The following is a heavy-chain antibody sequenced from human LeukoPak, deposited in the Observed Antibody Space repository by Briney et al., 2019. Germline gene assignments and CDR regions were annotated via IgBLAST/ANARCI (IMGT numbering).Heavy chain of an antibody. Sequence: GGSLRLSCAASGFTFSSLGMNWVRQAPGKGLEWVSYISSSSGTIYYADSVKGRFTISRDNAKNSLYLQMNSLRAEDTAVYYCARDYYDSSGYYYGGYWGQGTLVTVSS. CDR3: ARDYYDSSGYYYGGY. D-gene: IGHD3-22*01. CDR2: ISSSSGTI. CDR1: GFTFSSLG. J-gene: IGHJ4*02. V-gene: IGHV3-48*04.